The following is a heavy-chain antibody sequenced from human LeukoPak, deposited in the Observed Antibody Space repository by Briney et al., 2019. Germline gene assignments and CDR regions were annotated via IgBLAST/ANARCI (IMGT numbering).Heavy chain of an antibody. CDR3: ARERECSSTGCCPRCYMDV. CDR1: GGSISSGGYY. D-gene: IGHD2-2*01. Sequence: SQTLSLTCTVSGGSISSGGYYWSWIRQPPGKGLEWIGYIYHSGSTYYNPSLKSRVTISVDRSKNQFSLKLSPVTAADTAVYYCARERECSSTGCCPRCYMDVWGKGTTVTVSS. CDR2: IYHSGST. V-gene: IGHV4-30-2*01. J-gene: IGHJ6*03.